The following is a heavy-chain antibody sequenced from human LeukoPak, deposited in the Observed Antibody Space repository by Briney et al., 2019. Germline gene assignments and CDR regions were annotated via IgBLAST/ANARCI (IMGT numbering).Heavy chain of an antibody. CDR2: INHSGST. CDR3: ARVSFFRWAATRPSYYYYYMDV. V-gene: IGHV4-34*01. CDR1: GGSFSGYY. J-gene: IGHJ6*03. Sequence: SETLSLTCAVYGGSFSGYYWSWIRQPPGKGLEWIGEINHSGSTNYNPSLKSRVTISADTSKNQFSLKLSSVTAADTAVYYCARVSFFRWAATRPSYYYYYMDVWGKGTTVTISS. D-gene: IGHD2-15*01.